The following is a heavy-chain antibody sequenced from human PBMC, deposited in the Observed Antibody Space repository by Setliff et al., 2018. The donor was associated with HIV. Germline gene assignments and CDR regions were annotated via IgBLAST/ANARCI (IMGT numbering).Heavy chain of an antibody. J-gene: IGHJ4*02. Sequence: SETLSLTCTVSGPSINIHYWSWIRQSPGKAFEWIGYIYSTGSTNYNPSLQSRVTISMVASRNQFSLKVTSVTAADTAVYYCARQKKYRATKTGDFDSWGQGTLVTVSS. CDR2: IYSTGST. CDR3: ARQKKYRATKTGDFDS. V-gene: IGHV4-59*08. D-gene: IGHD7-27*01. CDR1: GPSINIHY.